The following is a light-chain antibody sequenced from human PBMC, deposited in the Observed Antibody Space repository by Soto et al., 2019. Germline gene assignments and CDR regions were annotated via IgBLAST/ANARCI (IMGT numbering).Light chain of an antibody. CDR1: TSNIVSNS. V-gene: IGLV1-44*01. Sequence: QSVLTQPPSASGTPGKRVTISCSVSTSNIVSNSVNWYQQFPGTAPKLVIYTDNQRPSGVPDRFSGSKSGTSASLAISGLQSEDEADYDCAAWDNSLNGPAFGGGTKVTVL. J-gene: IGLJ2*01. CDR3: AAWDNSLNGPA. CDR2: TDN.